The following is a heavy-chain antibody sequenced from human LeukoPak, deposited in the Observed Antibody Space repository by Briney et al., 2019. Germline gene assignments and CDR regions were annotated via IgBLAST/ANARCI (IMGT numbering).Heavy chain of an antibody. Sequence: GESLKISCKGSGYSFTRYWIAWVRQMPGKGLEWMGIIYPGDSDTRYSPSFQGQVTISADKSISTAYLQWSSLKPSDTAMYYCARWRGPYYFDFWGQGTLVTVPS. J-gene: IGHJ4*02. D-gene: IGHD3-10*01. V-gene: IGHV5-51*01. CDR1: GYSFTRYW. CDR3: ARWRGPYYFDF. CDR2: IYPGDSDT.